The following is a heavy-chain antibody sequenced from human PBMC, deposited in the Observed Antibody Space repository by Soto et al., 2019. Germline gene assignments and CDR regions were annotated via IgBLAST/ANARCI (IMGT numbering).Heavy chain of an antibody. CDR1: GYTFTSYA. CDR3: ARESLWFGELLSYFDY. CDR2: INAGNGNR. J-gene: IGHJ4*02. D-gene: IGHD3-10*01. Sequence: ASVKVSCKASGYTFTSYAMHWVRQAPGQRLEWMGWINAGNGNRRYSQKFQGRVTITSDTSASTAYMELSSLGSEDTAVYYCARESLWFGELLSYFDYWGQGTLVTVSS. V-gene: IGHV1-3*01.